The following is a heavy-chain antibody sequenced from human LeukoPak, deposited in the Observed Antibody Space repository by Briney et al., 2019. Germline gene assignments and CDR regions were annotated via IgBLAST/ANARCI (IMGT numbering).Heavy chain of an antibody. CDR3: AKGGNNWNYGYDFGY. V-gene: IGHV3-30*02. J-gene: IGHJ4*02. Sequence: GGSLRLSCAASGFTFSSYGMHWVRQAPGKGLEWVAFIRYDGSNKYYADSVKSRFTISRDNSKNTLYLQMNSLRAEDTAVYYCAKGGNNWNYGYDFGYWGQGTLVTVSS. D-gene: IGHD1-7*01. CDR1: GFTFSSYG. CDR2: IRYDGSNK.